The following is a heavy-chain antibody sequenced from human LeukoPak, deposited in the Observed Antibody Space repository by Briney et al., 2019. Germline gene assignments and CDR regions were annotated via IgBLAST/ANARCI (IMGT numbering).Heavy chain of an antibody. V-gene: IGHV1-2*06. Sequence: ASVKVSCKASGYTFTGYYMHWVRQAPGQGLEWMGRINPNSGGTNYAQKFQGRVTMARDTSISTAYMELSRLRSDDTAVYYCASSTQYYYDSSGQCYFDYWGQGTLVTVSS. J-gene: IGHJ4*02. D-gene: IGHD3-22*01. CDR3: ASSTQYYYDSSGQCYFDY. CDR2: INPNSGGT. CDR1: GYTFTGYY.